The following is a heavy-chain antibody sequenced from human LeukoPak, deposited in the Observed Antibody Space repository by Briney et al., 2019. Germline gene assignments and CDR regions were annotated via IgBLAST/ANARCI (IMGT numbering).Heavy chain of an antibody. CDR2: LHASGTT. Sequence: SETLSLTCTVSGGSISNYYWNSIRQPAGKGLELIGRLHASGTTNYNPSLKIGVTMSLDTSKNQFSVNLNSVTAADTVVYYCERDSASAGRHLGLWGRGTLVTVSS. J-gene: IGHJ2*01. V-gene: IGHV4-4*07. D-gene: IGHD6-13*01. CDR3: ERDSASAGRHLGL. CDR1: GGSISNYY.